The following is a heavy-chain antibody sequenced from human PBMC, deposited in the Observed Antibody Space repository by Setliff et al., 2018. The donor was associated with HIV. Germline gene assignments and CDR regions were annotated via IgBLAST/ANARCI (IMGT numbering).Heavy chain of an antibody. Sequence: ASVKVSCKASGYTFTGYYIHWVRQAPGQGLEWMGWINPNSGDTNYAQKFEGWVNMTRDTSINTAHMYLTRVKSDDTAVYYCARQLSPDVRLTLIRGVGVLAYWGQGTLVTVSS. CDR3: ARQLSPDVRLTLIRGVGVLAY. V-gene: IGHV1-2*04. D-gene: IGHD3-10*01. CDR2: INPNSGDT. CDR1: GYTFTGYY. J-gene: IGHJ4*02.